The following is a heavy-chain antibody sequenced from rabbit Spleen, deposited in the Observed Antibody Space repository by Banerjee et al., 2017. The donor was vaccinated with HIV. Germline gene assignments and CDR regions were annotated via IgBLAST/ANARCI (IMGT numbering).Heavy chain of an antibody. CDR1: GFDFSNYG. CDR3: VRDQAGDVDYGPYYLNL. V-gene: IGHV1S47*01. D-gene: IGHD2-1*01. Sequence: QEQLVESGGGLVQPGGSLKLTCTASGFDFSNYGVSWVRQAPGKGLEWIGYIEPIFGNTYYANWVNGRFTISSHNAQNTLYLQLSSLTAADTATYFCVRDQAGDVDYGPYYLNLWGPGTLV. J-gene: IGHJ4*01. CDR2: IEPIFGNT.